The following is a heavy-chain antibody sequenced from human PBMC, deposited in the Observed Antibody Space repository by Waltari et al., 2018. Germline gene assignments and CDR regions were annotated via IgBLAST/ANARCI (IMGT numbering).Heavy chain of an antibody. V-gene: IGHV1-2*02. CDR3: ARGVYLLYYYYYYMDV. D-gene: IGHD3-16*02. J-gene: IGHJ6*03. Sequence: QVQLVQSGAEVKKPGASVKVSCKASGYTVTGYYMHWVRQAHGQGLEWMGWINPNSGGTNYAQKFQGRVTMTRDTSISTAYMELSRLRSDDTAVYYCARGVYLLYYYYYYMDVWGKGTTVTISS. CDR2: INPNSGGT. CDR1: GYTVTGYY.